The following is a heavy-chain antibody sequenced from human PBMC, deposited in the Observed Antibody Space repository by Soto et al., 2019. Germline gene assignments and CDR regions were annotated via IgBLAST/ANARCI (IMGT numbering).Heavy chain of an antibody. V-gene: IGHV1-18*01. J-gene: IGHJ4*02. CDR1: GYTFTSYG. D-gene: IGHD3-16*01. CDR3: ASGYDYVWGSYQPSDY. Sequence: GASVKVSCKASGYTFTSYGISWVRQAPGQGLEWMGWISTYNGNTKYAQKLQGRVTMTTDTSTSTAYMELRSLRSDDTAVYYCASGYDYVWGSYQPSDYWGQGTLVTVSS. CDR2: ISTYNGNT.